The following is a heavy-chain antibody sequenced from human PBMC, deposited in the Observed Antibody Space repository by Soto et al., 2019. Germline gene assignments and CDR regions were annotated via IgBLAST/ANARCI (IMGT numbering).Heavy chain of an antibody. J-gene: IGHJ4*02. V-gene: IGHV5-51*01. CDR3: ARPPLPGYSIHFNS. CDR1: GYIFIEYW. Sequence: GESLKISCKASGYIFIEYWIGWLRQMPGKGLEWMGIVYPRDSDTRYSPSFQGQVTISADRSTGTAFLQWRSLKASDTALYYCARPPLPGYSIHFNSWGQGTLVTVSS. D-gene: IGHD2-15*01. CDR2: VYPRDSDT.